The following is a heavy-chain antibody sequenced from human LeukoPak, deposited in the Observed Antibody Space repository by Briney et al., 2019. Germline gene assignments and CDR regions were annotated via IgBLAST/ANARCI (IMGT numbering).Heavy chain of an antibody. D-gene: IGHD2-2*01. V-gene: IGHV1-8*01. Sequence: GASVKVSCKASGYTFTSYDINWVRQATGQGLEWMGWMNPNSGNTGYAQKFQGRVTMTRNTSISTAYMELSSLRSEDTAVYYCARGREDIVLLPGTKRKSYYMDVWGKGTTVTVSS. J-gene: IGHJ6*03. CDR1: GYTFTSYD. CDR2: MNPNSGNT. CDR3: ARGREDIVLLPGTKRKSYYMDV.